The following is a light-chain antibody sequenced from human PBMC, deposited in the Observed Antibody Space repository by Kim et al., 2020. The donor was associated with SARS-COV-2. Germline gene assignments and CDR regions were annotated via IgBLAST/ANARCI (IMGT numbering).Light chain of an antibody. CDR2: AAS. Sequence: AGERATRCCRASQIFSSDTLVGYQQKPGQAPRLLIYAASSRAADIPDRFSGSGSGTDFTLTINNLEPEDFAVYYCQHYGRSFPINFGQGTRLEIK. J-gene: IGKJ5*01. CDR3: QHYGRSFPIN. V-gene: IGKV3-20*01. CDR1: QIFSSDT.